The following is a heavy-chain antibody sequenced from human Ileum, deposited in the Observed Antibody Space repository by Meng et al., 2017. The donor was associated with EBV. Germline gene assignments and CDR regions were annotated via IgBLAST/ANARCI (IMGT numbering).Heavy chain of an antibody. Sequence: QGQVEQSGAEVKKPGSSVKVSCKASRGTVRNSAISWVRQAPGQGLEWMGGIIPMFGAPDYAQRFQDRVTITADESTSTVYMELNSLRSEDTAVYYCARESGRGYSSDYWGQGTLVTVSS. CDR1: RGTVRNSA. D-gene: IGHD5-18*01. CDR2: IIPMFGAP. V-gene: IGHV1-69*01. J-gene: IGHJ4*02. CDR3: ARESGRGYSSDY.